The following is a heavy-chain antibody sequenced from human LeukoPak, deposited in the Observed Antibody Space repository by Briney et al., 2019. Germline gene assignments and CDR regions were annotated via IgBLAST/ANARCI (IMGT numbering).Heavy chain of an antibody. Sequence: SETLSLTCTASGGSISSYYWSWIRQPPGKGLEWIGYIYYSGSTNYNPSLKSRVTISVDTSKNQFSLKLSSVTAADTAVYYCASLPYYYDSSGSFAAFDIWGQGTMVTVSS. V-gene: IGHV4-59*01. J-gene: IGHJ3*02. CDR3: ASLPYYYDSSGSFAAFDI. CDR2: IYYSGST. D-gene: IGHD3-22*01. CDR1: GGSISSYY.